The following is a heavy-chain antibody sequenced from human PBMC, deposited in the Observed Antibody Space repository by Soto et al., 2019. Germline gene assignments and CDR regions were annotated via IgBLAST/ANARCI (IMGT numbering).Heavy chain of an antibody. D-gene: IGHD2-8*01. J-gene: IGHJ4*02. CDR1: VIGGSDHH. V-gene: IGHV3-72*01. CDR2: ARNKANDYTT. Sequence: GSLRLACAEPVIGGSDHHMDWVRQAPGKGLEWVGRARNKANDYTTIHVASVKGRFIISRDDSKNSLYLQMNSLRTGDTAVYFCARLMGTSFDLWGQGVPVTVSS. CDR3: ARLMGTSFDL.